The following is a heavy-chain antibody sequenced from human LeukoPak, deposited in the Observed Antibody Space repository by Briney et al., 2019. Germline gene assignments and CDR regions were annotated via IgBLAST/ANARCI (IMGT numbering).Heavy chain of an antibody. CDR2: ISSSSSYI. CDR3: AKGMPFGEFDLRAFDI. V-gene: IGHV3-21*04. CDR1: GFTFSSYS. J-gene: IGHJ3*02. D-gene: IGHD3-10*01. Sequence: GGSLRLSCAASGFTFSSYSMNWVRQAPGKGLEWVSSISSSSSYIYYADSVKGRFTISRDNAKNSLYLQMNSLRAEDTALYYCAKGMPFGEFDLRAFDIWGQGTMVTVSS.